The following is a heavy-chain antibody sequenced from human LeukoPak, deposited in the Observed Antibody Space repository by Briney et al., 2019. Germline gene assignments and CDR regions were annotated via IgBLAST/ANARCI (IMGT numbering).Heavy chain of an antibody. CDR2: IYYSGNT. V-gene: IGHV4-59*01. J-gene: IGHJ4*02. CDR3: ARAGSWKLNFDY. Sequence: SETLSLTCTVSGGSISSYYWSWIRQPPGKGLEWIGYIYYSGNTNYDPSLKTRVTISVDTSKNQFSLKLSSVTAADTAVYYCARAGSWKLNFDYWGQGTLVTVSS. D-gene: IGHD6-13*01. CDR1: GGSISSYY.